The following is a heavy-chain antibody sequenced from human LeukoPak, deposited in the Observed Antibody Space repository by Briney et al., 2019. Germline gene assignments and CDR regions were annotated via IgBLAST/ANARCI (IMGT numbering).Heavy chain of an antibody. Sequence: ASVTVSCKASGYTFTGYYMHWVRQAPGQGLEGMGWINPNSGGTNYAQKFQGRVTMTRDTSIITAYMELSRLRSDDTAVYYCAGSSGYSSSWYFDYWGQGTLVTVSS. D-gene: IGHD6-13*01. CDR2: INPNSGGT. CDR1: GYTFTGYY. J-gene: IGHJ4*02. CDR3: AGSSGYSSSWYFDY. V-gene: IGHV1-2*02.